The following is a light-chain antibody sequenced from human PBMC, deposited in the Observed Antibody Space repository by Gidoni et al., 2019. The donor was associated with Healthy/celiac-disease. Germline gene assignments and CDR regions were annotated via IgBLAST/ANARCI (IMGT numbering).Light chain of an antibody. CDR3: AAWDDSLNGPDVV. CDR1: SSNIGSNT. J-gene: IGLJ2*01. V-gene: IGLV1-44*01. CDR2: SNN. Sequence: QSVLTQPPSASGTPGQRITISCSGSSSNIGSNTVNWYQQLPGTAPKLLIYSNNQRPSGVPDRFSVSKSGTSASLAISGLQSEDDADYYCAAWDDSLNGPDVVFGGGTKLTVL.